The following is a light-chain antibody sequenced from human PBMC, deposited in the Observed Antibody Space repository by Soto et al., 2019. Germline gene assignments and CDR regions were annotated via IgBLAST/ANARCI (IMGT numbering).Light chain of an antibody. CDR3: QQHGSSPFT. J-gene: IGKJ4*01. CDR1: QSVSSSY. CDR2: GAS. V-gene: IGKV3-20*01. Sequence: EIVLTQSPGTLSLSPGERATLSCKASQSVSSSYLAWYQQKVGQAPRLLIFGASSRATGIPDRFSGSGSGTDFTLTISRLEPEEFAVYYCQQHGSSPFTFGGGTKVEIK.